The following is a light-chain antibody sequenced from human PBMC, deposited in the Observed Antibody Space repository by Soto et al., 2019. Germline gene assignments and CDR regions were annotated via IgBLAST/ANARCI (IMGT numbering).Light chain of an antibody. Sequence: QSLLTQPASASGSPGQSVAISCTGTSSDVGGYNSVSWYQQHPGKAPKLMIYDVSKRPSGVPDRFSGSKSGNTASLTISGLQPEDEADYYCCSYAGSYPFVYGSGTKVNVL. V-gene: IGLV2-11*01. CDR3: CSYAGSYPFV. CDR1: SSDVGGYNS. CDR2: DVS. J-gene: IGLJ1*01.